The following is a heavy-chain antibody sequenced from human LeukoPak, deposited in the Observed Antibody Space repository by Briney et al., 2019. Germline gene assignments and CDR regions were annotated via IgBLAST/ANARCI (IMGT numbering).Heavy chain of an antibody. J-gene: IGHJ4*02. D-gene: IGHD3-10*01. Sequence: GGSLRLSCAASGFTFSSYAMSWVRQAPGKGLEWVSAISGSGGSTYYADSVKGRFTISRDNSKNTLYLQMNSLRAEDTAVYYCAKDEGYYGSGSYHDYWGQGTLVTVSS. V-gene: IGHV3-23*01. CDR3: AKDEGYYGSGSYHDY. CDR1: GFTFSSYA. CDR2: ISGSGGST.